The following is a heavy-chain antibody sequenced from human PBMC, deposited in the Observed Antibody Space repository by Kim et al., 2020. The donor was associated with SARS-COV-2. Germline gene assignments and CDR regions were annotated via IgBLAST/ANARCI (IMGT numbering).Heavy chain of an antibody. D-gene: IGHD6-13*01. Sequence: ASVKVSCKASGYTFTDNYIHWVRQAPGQGLEWLGWINPNTGGRTFAQEFQARVIMTRDTSISTAYMELTRLRSDDTAVYYCARGRGTSWSHYDYWGQGTLVTVSS. CDR2: INPNTGGR. J-gene: IGHJ4*02. V-gene: IGHV1-2*02. CDR3: ARGRGTSWSHYDY. CDR1: GYTFTDNY.